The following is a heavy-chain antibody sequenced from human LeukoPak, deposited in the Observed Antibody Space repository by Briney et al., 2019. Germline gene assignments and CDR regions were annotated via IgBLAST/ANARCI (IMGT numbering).Heavy chain of an antibody. V-gene: IGHV3-64*01. J-gene: IGHJ4*02. CDR2: ISSNGGST. D-gene: IGHD4-23*01. CDR3: AREPATDYGGAFDY. CDR1: GFTFSSYA. Sequence: GGSLRLSCAASGFTFSSYAMHWVRQAPGKGLEYVSAISSNGGSTYYANPVKGRFTISRDNSKNTLYLQMGSLRAEDMAVYYCAREPATDYGGAFDYWGQGTLVTVSS.